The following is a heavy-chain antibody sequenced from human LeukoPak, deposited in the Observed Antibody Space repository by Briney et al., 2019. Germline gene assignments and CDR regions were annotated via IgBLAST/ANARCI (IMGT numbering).Heavy chain of an antibody. J-gene: IGHJ4*02. D-gene: IGHD3-22*01. V-gene: IGHV3-23*01. CDR1: GFTFSSYG. CDR3: AKVPLYYSDTTSY. Sequence: GGSLRLSCAASGFTFSSYGMSWVRQAPGKGLEWVSAISSSGGSTYYADSVKGRFTISRDNSKNTLYLQMNSLRAEDTAVYYCAKVPLYYSDTTSYWGQGTLVTISS. CDR2: ISSSGGST.